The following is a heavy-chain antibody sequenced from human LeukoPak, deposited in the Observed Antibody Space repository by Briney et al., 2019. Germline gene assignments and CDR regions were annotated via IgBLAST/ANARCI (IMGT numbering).Heavy chain of an antibody. CDR1: GGTFSSYA. CDR3: ARDAIAAPGSYAFDI. J-gene: IGHJ3*02. Sequence: ASVKVSCKASGGTFSSYAISWVRQAPGQGLEWMGGIIPIFGTANYAQKFQGRVTIITDESTSTAYMELSSLRSEDTAVYYCARDAIAAPGSYAFDIWGQGTMVTVSS. D-gene: IGHD6-13*01. CDR2: IIPIFGTA. V-gene: IGHV1-69*05.